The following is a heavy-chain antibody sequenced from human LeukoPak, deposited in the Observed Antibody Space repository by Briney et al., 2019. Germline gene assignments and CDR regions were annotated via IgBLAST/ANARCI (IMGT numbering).Heavy chain of an antibody. D-gene: IGHD2-15*01. CDR2: ISSDQRNK. Sequence: GGSLRLSCTASGFTFSGFTFHWVRQAPGGGLEWVALISSDQRNKFYGDSVKGRFAISRDNANNILYLHLNRLRGDDTALYYCARDSGSNLFDLWGQGTPVAVSS. CDR1: GFTFSGFT. V-gene: IGHV3-30*09. CDR3: ARDSGSNLFDL. J-gene: IGHJ4*02.